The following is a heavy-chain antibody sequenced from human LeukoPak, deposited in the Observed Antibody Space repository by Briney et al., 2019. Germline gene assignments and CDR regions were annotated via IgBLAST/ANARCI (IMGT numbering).Heavy chain of an antibody. D-gene: IGHD4-11*01. V-gene: IGHV4-31*03. Sequence: PSQTLSLTCTASGDSMTRGGYYWSWVRQHPGKGLDWFGFIYHGGTTFYNPSLEGRAAISVDTSQNQFSLKLTSVTAADTAVYYCARAVDYRNYFDYWGQGTLVTVSS. CDR1: GDSMTRGGYY. J-gene: IGHJ4*02. CDR3: ARAVDYRNYFDY. CDR2: IYHGGTT.